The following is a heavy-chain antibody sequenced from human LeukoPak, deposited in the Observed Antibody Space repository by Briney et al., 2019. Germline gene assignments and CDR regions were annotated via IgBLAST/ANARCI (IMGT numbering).Heavy chain of an antibody. D-gene: IGHD5-18*01. CDR1: GFTFSSYS. J-gene: IGHJ4*02. CDR3: ARVRGYSYGAYFDY. V-gene: IGHV3-21*01. Sequence: GGSLRLSCAASGFTFSSYSMNWVRQAPGKGLEWVSSISSRSSYIYYADSVKGRFTISRDNAKNSLYLQMNSLRAEDTAVYYCARVRGYSYGAYFDYWGQGTLVTVSS. CDR2: ISSRSSYI.